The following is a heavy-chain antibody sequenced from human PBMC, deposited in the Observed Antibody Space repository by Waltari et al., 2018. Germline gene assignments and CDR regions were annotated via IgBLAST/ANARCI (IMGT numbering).Heavy chain of an antibody. V-gene: IGHV3-72*01. D-gene: IGHD5-18*01. J-gene: IGHJ6*03. Sequence: EVQLVESGGGLVQPGGSLRLSCAASGFTFSDHYLDWVRHAPGKGLAWVGRIRNKANSYTTEYAASVKGRFTISRDDSKNSLYLQMNSLKTEDTAVYYCARDQGIGYGPWYYYMDVWGKGTTVTVSS. CDR3: ARDQGIGYGPWYYYMDV. CDR2: IRNKANSYTT. CDR1: GFTFSDHY.